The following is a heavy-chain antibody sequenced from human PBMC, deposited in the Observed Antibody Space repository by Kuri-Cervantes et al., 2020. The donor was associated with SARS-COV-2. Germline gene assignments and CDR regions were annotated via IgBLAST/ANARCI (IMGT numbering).Heavy chain of an antibody. V-gene: IGHV3-23*01. J-gene: IGHJ4*02. D-gene: IGHD2/OR15-2a*01. Sequence: ETLSLTCAASGFTFRVFPMSWVRQAPGKGLEWVSGISGSGANTYYADSVTGWFTISRDNSKNTLYLQMNSLRAEDAAVYYCVKDSRVYYFDYWGQGTLVTVSS. CDR2: ISGSGANT. CDR1: GFTFRVFP. CDR3: VKDSRVYYFDY.